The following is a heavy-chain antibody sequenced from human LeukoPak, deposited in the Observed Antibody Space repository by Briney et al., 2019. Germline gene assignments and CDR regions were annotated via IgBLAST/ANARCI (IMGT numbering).Heavy chain of an antibody. CDR3: AKDGGDGYNWKPSGFDY. J-gene: IGHJ4*02. CDR2: ISWNSGSI. D-gene: IGHD5-24*01. V-gene: IGHV3-9*01. Sequence: GRSLRLSCAASGFTFDDYAMHWVRQAPGKGLEGVSGISWNSGSIGYADSVKGRFTISRDNAKNSLYLQMNSLRAEDTALYYCAKDGGDGYNWKPSGFDYWGQGTLVTVSS. CDR1: GFTFDDYA.